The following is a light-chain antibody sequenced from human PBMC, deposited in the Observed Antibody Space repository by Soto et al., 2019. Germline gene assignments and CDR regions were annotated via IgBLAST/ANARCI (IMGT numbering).Light chain of an antibody. J-gene: IGLJ2*01. Sequence: QSVLTQPPSVSGAPGQRVTISCTGRSSNIGAGYDVQWYQHLPGRAPKLLIYGDSNRPSGVPDRFSGSKSGTSASLAITGLQAEDEADYYCQSYDSSLSGVAFGGGTQLTVL. CDR2: GDS. CDR1: SSNIGAGYD. CDR3: QSYDSSLSGVA. V-gene: IGLV1-40*01.